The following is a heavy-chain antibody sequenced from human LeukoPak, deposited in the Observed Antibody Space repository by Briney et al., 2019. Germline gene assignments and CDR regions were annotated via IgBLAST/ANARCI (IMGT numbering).Heavy chain of an antibody. J-gene: IGHJ4*02. CDR2: ISSSSSYT. D-gene: IGHD5-12*01. CDR1: GFTFSDYY. CDR3: ARDSGYSGYSDY. V-gene: IGHV3-11*05. Sequence: PGGSLRLSCAASGFTFSDYYMSWIRQAPGKGLEWVSYISSSSSYTDYADSVKGRFTISRDNAKNSLNLQMNSLRAEDTAVYYCARDSGYSGYSDYWGQGTLVTVSS.